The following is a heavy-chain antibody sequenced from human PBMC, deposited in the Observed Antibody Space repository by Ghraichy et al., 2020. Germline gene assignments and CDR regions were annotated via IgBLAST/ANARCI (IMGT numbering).Heavy chain of an antibody. Sequence: GGSLRLSCAASGFTVNTNYMTWVRQAPGKGLEWVSVIYSGGRTYYADSVKGRFTISRDNSKNTLYLQMNNLRAEETAVYYCARADTSMIPSLHYWGQGTLVTVSS. V-gene: IGHV3-53*01. D-gene: IGHD5-18*01. CDR3: ARADTSMIPSLHY. CDR2: IYSGGRT. J-gene: IGHJ4*02. CDR1: GFTVNTNY.